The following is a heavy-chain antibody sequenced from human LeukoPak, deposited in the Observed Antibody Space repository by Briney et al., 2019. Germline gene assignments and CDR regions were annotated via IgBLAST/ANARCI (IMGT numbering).Heavy chain of an antibody. CDR1: GFTFNSYA. CDR2: LSGSGGSK. Sequence: PGGSLRLSCAASGFTFNSYAMSWVPQAPGKGLEGVSDLSGSGGSKYYADSVKGRFTIPRDKTKNTLYLQINSSRAKAAADYECAKDPVGEGPDYWGQGTLVTVSS. V-gene: IGHV3-23*01. D-gene: IGHD3-3*01. CDR3: AKDPVGEGPDY. J-gene: IGHJ4*02.